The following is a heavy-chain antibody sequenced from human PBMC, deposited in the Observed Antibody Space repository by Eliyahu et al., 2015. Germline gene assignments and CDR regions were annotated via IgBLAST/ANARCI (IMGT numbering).Heavy chain of an antibody. Sequence: EVQLLESGGGLVQPGGSLXLSCSASGFTFINYAMNWVRQAPGKGGGRVAGISGTGSNTYYADSVLGRFTISRDNSNNSVYLEMNSLRADDSAVYYCAKNSLYSNFDYWGQGTLVTVSS. J-gene: IGHJ4*02. CDR1: GFTFINYA. D-gene: IGHD5-18*01. CDR3: AKNSLYSNFDY. V-gene: IGHV3-23*01. CDR2: ISGTGSNT.